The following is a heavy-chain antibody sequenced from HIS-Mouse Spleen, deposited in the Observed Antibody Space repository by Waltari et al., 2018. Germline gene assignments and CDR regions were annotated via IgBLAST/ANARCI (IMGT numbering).Heavy chain of an antibody. J-gene: IGHJ5*02. D-gene: IGHD6-13*01. CDR2: ISYDGSNK. Sequence: QVQLVESGGGVVQPGRSLRLSCAASGFTFSSDGMHWVRQAPGKGLDWVAVISYDGSNKYYADSVKGRFTISRDNSKNTLYLQMNSLRAEDTAVYYCAKEYSSSHNWFDPWGQGTLVTVSS. V-gene: IGHV3-30*18. CDR1: GFTFSSDG. CDR3: AKEYSSSHNWFDP.